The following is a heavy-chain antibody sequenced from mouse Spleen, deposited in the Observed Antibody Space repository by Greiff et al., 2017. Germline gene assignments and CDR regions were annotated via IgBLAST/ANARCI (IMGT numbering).Heavy chain of an antibody. V-gene: IGHV5-4*01. CDR1: GFTFSSYA. CDR2: ISDGGSYT. Sequence: DVMLVESGGGLVKPGGSLKLSCAASGFTFSSYAMSWVRQTPEKRLEWVATISDGGSYTYYPDNVKGRFTISRDNAKNNLYLQMSHLKSEDTAMYYCARDGSSGPFAYWGQGTLVTVSA. D-gene: IGHD3-2*02. CDR3: ARDGSSGPFAY. J-gene: IGHJ3*01.